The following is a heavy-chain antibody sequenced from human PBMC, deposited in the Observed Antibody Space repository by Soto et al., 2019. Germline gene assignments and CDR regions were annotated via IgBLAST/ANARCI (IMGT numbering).Heavy chain of an antibody. CDR2: ISSSSSYI. Sequence: PGGSLRLSCAASGFTFSSYSMNWVRQAPGKGPEWVSSISSSSSYIYYADSVKGRFTISRDNAKNSLYLQMNSLRAEDTAVYYCARGRLYVRRHDWFEPWGQGSLVTVSS. CDR1: GFTFSSYS. CDR3: ARGRLYVRRHDWFEP. V-gene: IGHV3-21*01. J-gene: IGHJ5*02. D-gene: IGHD3-10*02.